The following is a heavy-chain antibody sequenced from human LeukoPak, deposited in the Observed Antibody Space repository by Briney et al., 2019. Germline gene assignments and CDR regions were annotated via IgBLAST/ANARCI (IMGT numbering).Heavy chain of an antibody. CDR1: GFTLSSYG. J-gene: IGHJ6*03. V-gene: IGHV3-33*01. CDR3: ARGNVLRSIWGYSYYYYYMDV. D-gene: IGHD3-3*01. Sequence: GRSLRLSCAASGFTLSSYGMHWVRQAPGKGLEWVAVIWYDGSNKYYADSVKGRFTIFRDNSKNTLYLQMNSLRAEDTAVYYCARGNVLRSIWGYSYYYYYMDVWGKGTTVTVSS. CDR2: IWYDGSNK.